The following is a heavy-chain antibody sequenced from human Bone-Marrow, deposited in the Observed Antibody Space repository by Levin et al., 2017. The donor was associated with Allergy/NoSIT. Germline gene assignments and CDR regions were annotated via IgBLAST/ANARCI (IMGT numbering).Heavy chain of an antibody. CDR1: GFTFSTYW. CDR2: INRDGSKD. CDR3: ARDASPYCGGDCYLDAFDM. J-gene: IGHJ3*02. V-gene: IGHV3-7*01. Sequence: PGESLKISCAASGFTFSTYWMTWVRQAPGRGLEWVANINRDGSKDHYVDSVKGRFTISRDNAKNSLYLQMNSLGAEDTAVYYCARDASPYCGGDCYLDAFDMWGQGTMVTVSS. D-gene: IGHD2-21*02.